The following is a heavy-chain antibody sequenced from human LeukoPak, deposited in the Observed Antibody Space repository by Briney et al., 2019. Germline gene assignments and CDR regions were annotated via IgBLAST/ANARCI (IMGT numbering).Heavy chain of an antibody. CDR1: GGSIGSSSYY. CDR2: IYYSGST. CDR3: AREGWVHDFWSGNNDAFDI. Sequence: SETLSLTCTVSGGSIGSSSYYWGWIRQPPGKGLEWIGSIYYSGSTYYNPSLKSRVTISVDTSKNQFSLKLSSVTAADTAVYYCAREGWVHDFWSGNNDAFDIWGQGTMVTVSS. V-gene: IGHV4-39*07. J-gene: IGHJ3*02. D-gene: IGHD3-3*01.